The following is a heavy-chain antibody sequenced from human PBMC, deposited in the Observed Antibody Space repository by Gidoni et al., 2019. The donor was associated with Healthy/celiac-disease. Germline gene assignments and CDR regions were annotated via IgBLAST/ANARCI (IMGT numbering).Heavy chain of an antibody. CDR3: ARGGHSVLLWYFEL. V-gene: IGHV4-59*01. J-gene: IGHJ2*01. D-gene: IGHD3-10*01. CDR1: GGSISNYY. Sequence: QVQLQESGPGLVKPSETLSLTCTVSGGSISNYYWSWIRQPPGKGLEWIGHIYYSGSTNYNPSLKSRVTISVDTSKNHFSLRLNSVTAADTAVYYCARGGHSVLLWYFELWGRGTLVTVSS. CDR2: IYYSGST.